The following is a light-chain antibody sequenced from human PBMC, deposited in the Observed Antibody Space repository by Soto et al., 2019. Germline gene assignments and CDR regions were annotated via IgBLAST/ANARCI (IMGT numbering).Light chain of an antibody. CDR1: QSVSSSY. V-gene: IGKV3-20*01. J-gene: IGKJ1*01. CDR2: GAS. CDR3: QQSYSTPQT. Sequence: EIVLTQSPGTLSLSPGERATLSCRASQSVSSSYLAWYQQKPGQAPRLLIYGASIRATGISDRFSGSGSGTEFTLTISSLQPEDFATYYCQQSYSTPQTFGQGTKVDIK.